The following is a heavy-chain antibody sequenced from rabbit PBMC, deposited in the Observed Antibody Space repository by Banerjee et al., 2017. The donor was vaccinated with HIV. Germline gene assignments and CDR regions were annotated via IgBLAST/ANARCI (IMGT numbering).Heavy chain of an antibody. V-gene: IGHV1S40*01. CDR2: INTSSGNT. CDR3: ARDLAGVIGWNFKL. J-gene: IGHJ4*01. CDR1: GFTLSNYW. D-gene: IGHD4-1*01. Sequence: QSLEESGGDLVKPGASLTLTCKASGFTLSNYWICWVRQAPGKGLEWIACINTSSGNTVYASWAKGRFTISKTSSTTVTLQMTSLTAADTASYFCARDLAGVIGWNFKLWGPGTLVTVS.